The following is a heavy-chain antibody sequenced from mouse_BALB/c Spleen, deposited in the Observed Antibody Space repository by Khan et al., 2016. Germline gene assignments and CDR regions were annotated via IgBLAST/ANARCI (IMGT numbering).Heavy chain of an antibody. Sequence: VRLQQSGPELVKPGASVKISCKASGYSFTGYYMHWVKQSHVKSLEWIGRINPYNGATSYNQNFKDKASLTVDKSSSTAYMELHSLTSEDSAVDYCVRSFYFYYFDYWGQGTTLTVSS. D-gene: IGHD1-1*01. CDR1: GYSFTGYY. CDR3: VRSFYFYYFDY. CDR2: INPYNGAT. J-gene: IGHJ2*01. V-gene: IGHV1-31*01.